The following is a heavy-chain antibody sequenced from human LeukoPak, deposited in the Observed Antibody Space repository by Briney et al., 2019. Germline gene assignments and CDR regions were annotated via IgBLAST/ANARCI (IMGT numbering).Heavy chain of an antibody. V-gene: IGHV3-30*18. D-gene: IGHD2/OR15-2a*01. Sequence: GGSLRLSCTASGFTFTDYIMHWVRQAPGKGLEWVAVISYDGSNKYYADSVKGRFTISRDNSKNTLYLQMNSLRAEDTAVYYCAKDGLLLKGYFDYWGQGTLVTVSS. CDR1: GFTFTDYI. CDR3: AKDGLLLKGYFDY. J-gene: IGHJ4*02. CDR2: ISYDGSNK.